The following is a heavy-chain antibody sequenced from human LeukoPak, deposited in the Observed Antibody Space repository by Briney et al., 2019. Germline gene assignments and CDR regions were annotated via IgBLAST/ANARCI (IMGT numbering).Heavy chain of an antibody. CDR2: IYYSGST. CDR3: ARGNSGYDLAYYYYMDV. D-gene: IGHD5-12*01. J-gene: IGHJ6*03. CDR1: GGSISSYY. V-gene: IGHV4-59*01. Sequence: SETLSLTCTVSGGSISSYYWSWIRQPPGKGLEWIGYIYYSGSTNYNPSLKSRVTISVDTSKNQFSLKLSSVTAADTAVYYCARGNSGYDLAYYYYMDVWGKGTTVTISS.